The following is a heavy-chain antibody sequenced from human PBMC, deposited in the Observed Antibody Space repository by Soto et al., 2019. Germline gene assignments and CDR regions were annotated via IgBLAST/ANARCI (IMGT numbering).Heavy chain of an antibody. CDR1: GASISTYY. CDR2: LYYSGNT. V-gene: IGHV4-59*01. CDR3: ARGGSEGGLDV. D-gene: IGHD3-10*01. Sequence: QMQLQESGPGVVKPSETLSLTCTVSGASISTYYWTWIRQAPGKGLEWIGYLYYSGNTNYNPSLKXRLTXSXNTSKTHFYLTLTSATAADTAVYFCARGGSEGGLDVWGQGTTVAVSS. J-gene: IGHJ6*02.